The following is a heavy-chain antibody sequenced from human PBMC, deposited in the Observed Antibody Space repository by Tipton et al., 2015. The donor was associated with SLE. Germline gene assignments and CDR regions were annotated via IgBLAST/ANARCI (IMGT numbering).Heavy chain of an antibody. V-gene: IGHV3-30*18. Sequence: QLVQSGGGVVQPGKSLRLSCAASGFTFSSYGMHWVRQAPGKGLEWVAVISYDGTDSVKGRFTISRDNSKNTLYLQMNSLRAEDTAVYYCAKEGLESSGWYGNALDIWGQGTMVTVSS. CDR3: AKEGLESSGWYGNALDI. J-gene: IGHJ3*02. CDR1: GFTFSSYG. D-gene: IGHD6-19*01. CDR2: ISYDG.